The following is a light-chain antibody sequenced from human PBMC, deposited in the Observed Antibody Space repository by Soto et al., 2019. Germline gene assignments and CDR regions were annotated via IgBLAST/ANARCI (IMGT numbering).Light chain of an antibody. V-gene: IGKV1-12*01. CDR3: QQGKHFPLT. CDR1: QVISGW. J-gene: IGKJ4*01. CDR2: ADS. Sequence: DIQMTQSPASVSASVGDRVTVTCRASQVISGWLAWYQQKPGKAPKLLIYADSSLQSGVPSRFSGSGSGTDFTLTINSLQPEDLATYYCQQGKHFPLTFGGGTKVDIK.